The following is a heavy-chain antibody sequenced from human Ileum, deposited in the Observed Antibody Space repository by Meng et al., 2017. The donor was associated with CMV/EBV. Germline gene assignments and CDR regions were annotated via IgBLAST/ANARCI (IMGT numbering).Heavy chain of an antibody. J-gene: IGHJ4*02. CDR3: ASSEYSNMLDY. CDR2: INSDGSST. CDR1: GSAFRRYW. D-gene: IGHD6-13*01. V-gene: IGHV3-74*01. Sequence: GESLKISCAASGSAFRRYWMHWVCQAPGKGLVWVSRINSDGSSTNYADSVKGRFTISRDNAKNTLHLQMNSLRAEDSAVYYCASSEYSNMLDYWGQGTLVTVSS.